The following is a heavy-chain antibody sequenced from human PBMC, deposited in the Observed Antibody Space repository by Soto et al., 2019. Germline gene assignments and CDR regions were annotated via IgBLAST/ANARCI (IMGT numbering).Heavy chain of an antibody. J-gene: IGHJ4*02. Sequence: GGSLRLSCAASGFSFSTHAMNWVRQTPGKGLEWVSIMSGGGGSSYYADSVTGRFTISRDSAKNTLYLQMNGLSAEDTAIYYCTKDTFGAWDSWGQGTLVTVSS. CDR2: MSGGGGSS. D-gene: IGHD3-10*01. CDR3: TKDTFGAWDS. V-gene: IGHV3-23*01. CDR1: GFSFSTHA.